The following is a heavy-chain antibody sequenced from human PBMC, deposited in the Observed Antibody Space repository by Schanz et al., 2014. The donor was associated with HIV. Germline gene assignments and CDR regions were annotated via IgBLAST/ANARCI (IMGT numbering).Heavy chain of an antibody. D-gene: IGHD6-19*01. CDR1: GFIFCSYG. CDR3: ARPFRSGWFEGIRNDAFDI. V-gene: IGHV3-33*01. Sequence: VQLVESGGGLGQPGKALRLSFAASGFIFCSYGIYLVRPAPCKGLEWVAVFRYDGKNKYYADSVKGRFTISRDDSKNTLYLQMNSLRVEDTAVYYCARPFRSGWFEGIRNDAFDIWGQGTMVIVSS. CDR2: FRYDGKNK. J-gene: IGHJ3*02.